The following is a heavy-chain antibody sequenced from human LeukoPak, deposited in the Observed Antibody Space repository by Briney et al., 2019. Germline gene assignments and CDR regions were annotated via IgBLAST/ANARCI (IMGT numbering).Heavy chain of an antibody. D-gene: IGHD5-24*01. CDR3: ARVSRAGDGYYGMDV. J-gene: IGHJ6*02. V-gene: IGHV3-48*03. CDR2: ISSSGSTI. Sequence: GGSLRPSCAASGFTFSSYEMNWVRQAPGKGLEWVSYISSSGSTIYYADSVKGRFTISRDNAKNSLYLQMNSLRAEDTAVYYCARVSRAGDGYYGMDVWGQGTTVTVSS. CDR1: GFTFSSYE.